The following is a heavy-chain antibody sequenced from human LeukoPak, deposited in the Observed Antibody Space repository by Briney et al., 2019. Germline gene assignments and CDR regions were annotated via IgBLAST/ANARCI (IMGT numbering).Heavy chain of an antibody. CDR3: AKDDHGGSGWRDYFDY. J-gene: IGHJ4*02. CDR1: GFTFSSYA. Sequence: GGSLRLSCAASGFTFSSYAMSWVRQAPGKGLEWVSAISGSGGSTYYAESVKVRFTISRDNSKNTLYLQMNSLRAEDTAVYYCAKDDHGGSGWRDYFDYWGQGTLVTVSS. D-gene: IGHD6-19*01. V-gene: IGHV3-23*01. CDR2: ISGSGGST.